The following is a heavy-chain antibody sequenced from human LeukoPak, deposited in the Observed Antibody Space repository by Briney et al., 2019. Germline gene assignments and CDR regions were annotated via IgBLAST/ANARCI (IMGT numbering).Heavy chain of an antibody. D-gene: IGHD1-26*01. V-gene: IGHV3-23*01. J-gene: IGHJ6*02. Sequence: GGSLRLSCAASGFTFSNYAMNWVRQAPGKGLEWVSLISGSGVNTYYADSVKGRFTISRDTSKNTVSLQMNSLRGEDTAVYYCAKDVRVGGGGMDVWGQRTPVTVSS. CDR1: GFTFSNYA. CDR3: AKDVRVGGGGMDV. CDR2: ISGSGVNT.